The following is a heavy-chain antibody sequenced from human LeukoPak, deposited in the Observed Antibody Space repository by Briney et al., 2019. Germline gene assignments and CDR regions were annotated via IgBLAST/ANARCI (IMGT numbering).Heavy chain of an antibody. Sequence: PGGSLRLSCAASGFTFSSYAMSWVRQAPGKGLEWVSAISGSGDSTYYTDSVEGRFTISRDNSKNTLYLQMSTLRVEDTAVYYCAKLRGLLKYYFDYWGQGTLVTVSS. CDR2: ISGSGDST. CDR3: AKLRGLLKYYFDY. J-gene: IGHJ4*02. CDR1: GFTFSSYA. D-gene: IGHD2/OR15-2a*01. V-gene: IGHV3-23*01.